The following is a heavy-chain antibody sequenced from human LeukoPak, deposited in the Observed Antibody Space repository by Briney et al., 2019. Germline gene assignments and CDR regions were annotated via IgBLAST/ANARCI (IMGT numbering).Heavy chain of an antibody. CDR2: IGASEGST. V-gene: IGHV3-23*01. D-gene: IGHD4-23*01. CDR3: AKGIYGVNGWGLGK. CDR1: GFTFSSYD. J-gene: IGHJ4*02. Sequence: GGSLRLSCAASGFTFSSYDVSWVRQVPGKGLEWVSAIGASEGSTYCADSVKGRFTISRDNSKNTLYLQMNSLRAEDTALYYCAKGIYGVNGWGLGKWGQGTLVTVSS.